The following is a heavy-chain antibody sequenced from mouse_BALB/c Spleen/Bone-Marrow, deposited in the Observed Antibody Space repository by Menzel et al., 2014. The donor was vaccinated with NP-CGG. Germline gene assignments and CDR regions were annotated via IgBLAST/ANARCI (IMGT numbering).Heavy chain of an antibody. CDR1: GYTFTTYW. CDR3: ATYVGFAF. D-gene: IGHD1-1*01. Sequence: VQLQQSGAELAKPGASVKMSCKASGYTFTTYWMHWVKQRPGQGLEWIGYINPSTGYIEYNQKFKDKATLTADKSSSTAYMQLSSLTSADSAVYYRATYVGFAFWGQGTLVTVSA. V-gene: IGHV1-7*01. CDR2: INPSTGYI. J-gene: IGHJ3*01.